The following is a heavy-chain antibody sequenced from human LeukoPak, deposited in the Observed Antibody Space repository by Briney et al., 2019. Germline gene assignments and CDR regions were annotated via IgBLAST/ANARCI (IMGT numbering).Heavy chain of an antibody. D-gene: IGHD3-3*01. CDR3: TRGSDTVFGVARDGFDS. CDR2: IKCKTDGGTT. Sequence: PGGSLRLSCAASGFTFSNAWMNWVRQAPGKGLEWVGRIKCKTDGGTTDYAAPVKGRFTISRDDSESIAYLQMNSLKTEDTAVYYCTRGSDTVFGVARDGFDSWGQGTLVTVSS. CDR1: GFTFSNAW. J-gene: IGHJ4*02. V-gene: IGHV3-15*07.